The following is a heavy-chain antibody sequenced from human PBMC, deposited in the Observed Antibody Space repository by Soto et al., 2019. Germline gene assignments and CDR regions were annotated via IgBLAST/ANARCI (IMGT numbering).Heavy chain of an antibody. D-gene: IGHD6-13*01. CDR1: GFTFSSFW. Sequence: GGSLRLSCEVSGFTFSSFWMSWVRQAPGKGLEWVANINQDGSEKHNVDYVDSVKGRFTISRDNAKNSLYLQMNSLRVEDTATYYCARLRSVSSNWYEYWGQGALVTVSS. J-gene: IGHJ4*02. V-gene: IGHV3-7*01. CDR2: INQDGSEK. CDR3: ARLRSVSSNWYEY.